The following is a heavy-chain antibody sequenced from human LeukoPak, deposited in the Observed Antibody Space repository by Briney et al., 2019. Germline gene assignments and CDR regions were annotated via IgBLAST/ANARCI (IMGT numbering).Heavy chain of an antibody. Sequence: GGSLRLSCAASGFTFDDYGMSWVRQAPGKGLERVSGINWNGGSTGYADSVKGRFTISRDNAKNSLYLQMNSLRAEDTALYYCARFHCGGDCRSLDLYYYYYMDVWGKGTTVTVSS. J-gene: IGHJ6*03. V-gene: IGHV3-20*04. CDR3: ARFHCGGDCRSLDLYYYYYMDV. D-gene: IGHD2-21*01. CDR2: INWNGGST. CDR1: GFTFDDYG.